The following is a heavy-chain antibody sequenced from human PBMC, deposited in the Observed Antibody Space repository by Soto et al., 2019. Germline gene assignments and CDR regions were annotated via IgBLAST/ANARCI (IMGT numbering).Heavy chain of an antibody. D-gene: IGHD3-22*01. CDR2: IKSKTDGGTT. Sequence: EVQLVEPGGGLVKPGGSLRLSCAASGFTFSNAWMNWVRQAPGKGLEWVGRIKSKTDGGTTDYAAPVKGRFTISRDDSNNTLYLQMNSLKPEDTAVYYCTTRAHYYDSSASFDYWGQGTLVTVSS. CDR1: GFTFSNAW. CDR3: TTRAHYYDSSASFDY. V-gene: IGHV3-15*07. J-gene: IGHJ4*02.